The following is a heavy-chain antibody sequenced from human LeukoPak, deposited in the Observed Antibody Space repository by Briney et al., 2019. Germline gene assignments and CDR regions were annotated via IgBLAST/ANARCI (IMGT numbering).Heavy chain of an antibody. CDR1: GGSISSSSYY. CDR3: ARDSGEQPSDGMGV. CDR2: IYYSGST. Sequence: SETLSLTCTVSGGSISSSSYYWGWIRQPPGKGLEWIGSIYYSGSTYYNPSLKSRVTISVDTSKNQFSLKLSSVTAADTAVYYCARDSGEQPSDGMGVWGQGTTVTVPS. D-gene: IGHD6-13*01. V-gene: IGHV4-39*02. J-gene: IGHJ6*02.